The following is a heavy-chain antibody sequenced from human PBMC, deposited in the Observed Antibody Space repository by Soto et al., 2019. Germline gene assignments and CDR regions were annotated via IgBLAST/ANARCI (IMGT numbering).Heavy chain of an antibody. Sequence: ASVKVSFKASGYTFTSYYMHWLRQAPGQGLEWMGIINPSGGSTSYAQKFQGRVTMTRDTSTSTVYMELSSLRSEDTAVYYCATTNSEYSSSSGHFDYWGQGTLGTVSS. J-gene: IGHJ4*02. CDR1: GYTFTSYY. CDR2: INPSGGST. CDR3: ATTNSEYSSSSGHFDY. D-gene: IGHD6-6*01. V-gene: IGHV1-46*01.